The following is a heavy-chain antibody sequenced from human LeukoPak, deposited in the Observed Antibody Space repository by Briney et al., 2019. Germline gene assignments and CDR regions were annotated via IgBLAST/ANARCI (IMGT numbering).Heavy chain of an antibody. V-gene: IGHV3-23*01. D-gene: IGHD3-22*01. J-gene: IGHJ4*02. CDR3: AKDPSSGYLGYFDY. CDR2: ISGSGGST. CDR1: GFTFSSYA. Sequence: GGSLRLSCAASGFTFSSYAMSWVRQAPGKGLEWVSAISGSGGSTYYADSVKGRFTISGDNSKNTLYLQMNSLRAEDTAVYYCAKDPSSGYLGYFDYWGQGTLVTVSS.